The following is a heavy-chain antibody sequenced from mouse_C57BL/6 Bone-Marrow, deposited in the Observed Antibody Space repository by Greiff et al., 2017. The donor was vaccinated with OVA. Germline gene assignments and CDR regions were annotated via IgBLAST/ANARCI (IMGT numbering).Heavy chain of an antibody. V-gene: IGHV5-6*01. Sequence: EVQGVASGGDLVKPGGSLKLSCAASGFTFSSYGMSWVRQTPDKRLEWVATISSGGSYTYYSDSVKGRFTISRDNAKNTLYLQMSSLKSEDTAMYYCARHGYYGSSPYYFDYWGQGTTLTVSS. CDR2: ISSGGSYT. CDR3: ARHGYYGSSPYYFDY. CDR1: GFTFSSYG. D-gene: IGHD1-1*01. J-gene: IGHJ2*01.